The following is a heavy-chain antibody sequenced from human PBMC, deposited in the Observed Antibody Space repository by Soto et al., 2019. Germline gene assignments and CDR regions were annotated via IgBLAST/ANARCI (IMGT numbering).Heavy chain of an antibody. J-gene: IGHJ6*03. CDR3: ARDRVVVVPAATNPYYYYYMDV. Sequence: GGSLRLSCAASGFTFSSYSMNWVRQAPGKGLEWVSSISSSSSYIYYADSVKGRFTISRDNAKNSLYLQMNSLRAEDTAVYYCARDRVVVVPAATNPYYYYYMDVWGKGTTVTVSS. CDR2: ISSSSSYI. D-gene: IGHD2-2*01. CDR1: GFTFSSYS. V-gene: IGHV3-21*01.